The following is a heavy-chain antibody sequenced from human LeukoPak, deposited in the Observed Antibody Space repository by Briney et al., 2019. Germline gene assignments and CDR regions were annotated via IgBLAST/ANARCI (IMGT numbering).Heavy chain of an antibody. D-gene: IGHD3-22*01. J-gene: IGHJ4*02. CDR3: ASSGYMPIDY. CDR1: GGSFIGYY. CDR2: INHSGST. Sequence: SETLSLTCAVYGGSFIGYYWSWIRQPPGKGLEWIGEINHSGSTNYNPSLKSRVTISVDTSKNQFSLKLSSVTAADTAVYYCASSGYMPIDYWGQGTLVTVSS. V-gene: IGHV4-34*01.